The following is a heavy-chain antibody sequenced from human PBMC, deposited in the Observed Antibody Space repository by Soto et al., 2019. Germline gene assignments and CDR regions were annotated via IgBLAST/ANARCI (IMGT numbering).Heavy chain of an antibody. CDR1: GYTFTSYY. CDR3: ARESVAMVRGVIAYYYYYGMDV. V-gene: IGHV1-46*01. J-gene: IGHJ6*02. D-gene: IGHD3-10*01. Sequence: SVKVACKASGYTFTSYYMHWVRQAPGQGLEWMGIINPSGGSTSYAQKFQGRVTMTRDTSTSTVYMEMSSLRSEDTAVYYCARESVAMVRGVIAYYYYYGMDVWGQGTTVTVSS. CDR2: INPSGGST.